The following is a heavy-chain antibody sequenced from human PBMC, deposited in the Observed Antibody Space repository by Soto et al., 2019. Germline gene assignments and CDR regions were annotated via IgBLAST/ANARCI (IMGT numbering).Heavy chain of an antibody. J-gene: IGHJ6*02. Sequence: PGESLKISCKGSGYSFTRYWIGWVRQMPGKGPEWMGIIYPGDSDTRYSPSFQGQVTISADKSISTAYLQWSSLKASDTAMYYCARTSAAGKYYYGMDVWGQGTTVTVSS. CDR1: GYSFTRYW. CDR3: ARTSAAGKYYYGMDV. CDR2: IYPGDSDT. D-gene: IGHD6-13*01. V-gene: IGHV5-51*01.